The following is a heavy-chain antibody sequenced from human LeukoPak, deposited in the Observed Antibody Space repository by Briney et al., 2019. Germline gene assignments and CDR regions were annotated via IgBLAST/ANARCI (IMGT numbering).Heavy chain of an antibody. CDR2: IYYSGST. V-gene: IGHV4-59*01. Sequence: SETLSLTGSGSGGSISSGYWNWIRQPPGKGLEWIGYIYYSGSTKYNPSLMSRVTISVDTSKNQFSLRLTYVDAADTAVYYCARGSPFDWYFDLWGRGTLVSVSS. CDR3: ARGSPFDWYFDL. CDR1: GGSISSGY. J-gene: IGHJ2*01.